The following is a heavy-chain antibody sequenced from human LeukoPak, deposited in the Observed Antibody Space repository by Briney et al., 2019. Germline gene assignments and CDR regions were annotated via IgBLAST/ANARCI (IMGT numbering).Heavy chain of an antibody. J-gene: IGHJ4*02. CDR3: AKDLVSYDSSGYPDY. CDR1: GFTFSSYW. Sequence: GGSLRLSCAASGFTFSSYWMSWVRQAPGKGLEWVANIKQDGSEKYYVDSVKGRFTISRDNAKNSLYLQMNSLRAEDTAVYYCAKDLVSYDSSGYPDYWGQGTLVTVSS. V-gene: IGHV3-7*01. D-gene: IGHD3-22*01. CDR2: IKQDGSEK.